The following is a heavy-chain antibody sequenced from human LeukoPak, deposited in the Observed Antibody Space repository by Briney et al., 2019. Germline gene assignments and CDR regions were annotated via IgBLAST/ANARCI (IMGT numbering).Heavy chain of an antibody. J-gene: IGHJ4*02. CDR2: ISSSGSTI. V-gene: IGHV3-48*03. D-gene: IGHD2-8*01. Sequence: GGSLRLSCAASGFTFSSYEMNWVRQAPGKGLEWVSYISSSGSTIYYADSVKGRFTISRDNAKNSLYLQMNSLRAEDTAVYYRARDRTNEGFDYWGQGTLVTVSS. CDR1: GFTFSSYE. CDR3: ARDRTNEGFDY.